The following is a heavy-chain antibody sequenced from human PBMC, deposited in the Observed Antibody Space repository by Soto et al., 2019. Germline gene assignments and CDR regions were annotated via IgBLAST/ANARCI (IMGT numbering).Heavy chain of an antibody. Sequence: ASVKVSCKASGYTFSGYYIHWVRQARGQGLEWMGGVNPQNDDTRYSPKFQGRVTMTRDTSISTVYMELTSLTSDGTAVYYCARASESSTVFSGLDYWGQGTLVTVSS. V-gene: IGHV1-2*02. CDR2: VNPQNDDT. J-gene: IGHJ4*02. D-gene: IGHD2-15*01. CDR1: GYTFSGYY. CDR3: ARASESSTVFSGLDY.